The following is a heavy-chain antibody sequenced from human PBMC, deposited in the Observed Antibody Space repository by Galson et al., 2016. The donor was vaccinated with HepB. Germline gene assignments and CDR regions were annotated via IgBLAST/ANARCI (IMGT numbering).Heavy chain of an antibody. Sequence: SLRLSCAASGFTVSGYGMHWVRQAPGKGLEWVAFVWLDESSRYYADSAKGRFTISRDESENTLFLQMNSLRAEDTAVDYCARERLDYTSTSGIDYWGQGTLVTVSS. V-gene: IGHV3-33*02. CDR1: GFTVSGYG. J-gene: IGHJ4*02. CDR3: ARERLDYTSTSGIDY. D-gene: IGHD6-6*01. CDR2: VWLDESSR.